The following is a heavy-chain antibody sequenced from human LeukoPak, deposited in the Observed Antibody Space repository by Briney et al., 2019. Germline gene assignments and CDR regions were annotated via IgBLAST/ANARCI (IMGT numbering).Heavy chain of an antibody. CDR3: ASSGWFSVFMDV. V-gene: IGHV4-34*01. J-gene: IGHJ6*03. CDR1: GGSFSGYY. Sequence: SETLSLTCAVYGGSFSGYYWSWIRQPPGKGLEWIGEINHSGSTNYNPSLKSRVTISVDTSKNQFSLKLSSVTAADTAVYYCASSGWFSVFMDVWGKGTTVTVSS. CDR2: INHSGST. D-gene: IGHD6-19*01.